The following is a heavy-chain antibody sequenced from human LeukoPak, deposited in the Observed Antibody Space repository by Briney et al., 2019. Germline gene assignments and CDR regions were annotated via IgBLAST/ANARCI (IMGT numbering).Heavy chain of an antibody. V-gene: IGHV4-39*07. CDR1: GGSISSSSYY. J-gene: IGHJ4*02. D-gene: IGHD6-19*01. Sequence: SETLSLTCTVSGGSISSSSYYWGWIRQPPGKGLEWIGSIYYSGSTYYNPSLKSRVTISVDTSKNQFSLKLSSVTAADTAVYYCARDWDYSSGWYRPKYYFDYWGQGTLVTVSS. CDR2: IYYSGST. CDR3: ARDWDYSSGWYRPKYYFDY.